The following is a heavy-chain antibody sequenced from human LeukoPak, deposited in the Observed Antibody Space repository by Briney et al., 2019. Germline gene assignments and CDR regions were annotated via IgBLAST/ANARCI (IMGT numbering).Heavy chain of an antibody. CDR1: GESFSGYY. CDR2: INHSGST. V-gene: IGHV4-34*01. D-gene: IGHD3-10*01. CDR3: ARGRNNQITMIRGPNHYFGLDV. Sequence: PSETLSLTCAVYGESFSGYYWSWIRQPPGKGLDWIGEINHSGSTKYNPSLKSRVTIPVDTSKNQFSLKLSSVTAADTALYYCARGRNNQITMIRGPNHYFGLDVWGQGTTVTVSS. J-gene: IGHJ6*02.